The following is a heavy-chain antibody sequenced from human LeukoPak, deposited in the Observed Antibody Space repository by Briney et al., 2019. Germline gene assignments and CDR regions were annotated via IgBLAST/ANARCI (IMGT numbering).Heavy chain of an antibody. D-gene: IGHD6-19*01. CDR2: IYSGNT. Sequence: PSETLSLTCTVSGVSISSSNSYWGWIRQPPGKGLEWIGSIYSGNTYYNASLKSQVSISIDTSKNQFSLKLSSVTAAYTAVYYCARARTLYSGGWFFWNDYWGQGTLVTVSS. J-gene: IGHJ4*02. CDR3: ARARTLYSGGWFFWNDY. V-gene: IGHV4-39*07. CDR1: GVSISSSNSY.